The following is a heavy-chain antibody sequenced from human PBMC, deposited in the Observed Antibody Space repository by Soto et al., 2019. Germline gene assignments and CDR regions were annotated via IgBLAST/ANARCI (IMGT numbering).Heavy chain of an antibody. V-gene: IGHV3-23*01. D-gene: IGHD3-3*01. CDR3: AKVSASITIFGVVLENYYGMDV. J-gene: IGHJ6*02. Sequence: HPGGSLRLSCAASGFTFSIYAMRWVRQAPGEGLEWVSAISGSGGSTYYADSVKGRFTISRDNSKNTLYLQMNSLRAEDTAVYYCAKVSASITIFGVVLENYYGMDVWGQGTTVTVSS. CDR1: GFTFSIYA. CDR2: ISGSGGST.